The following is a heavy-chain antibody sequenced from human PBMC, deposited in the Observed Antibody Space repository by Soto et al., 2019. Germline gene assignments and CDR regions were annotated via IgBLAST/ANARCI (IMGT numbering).Heavy chain of an antibody. Sequence: DVQLVESGGGLVQPGGSLRLSCAASGFTFSSYSMNWVRQAPGKGLEWVSYISSSSSTIYYADSVKGRFTISRDNAKNSLYLQMNSLRAEDTAVYYCARGRFLEWLLPFDYWGQGTLVTVSS. J-gene: IGHJ4*02. CDR2: ISSSSSTI. CDR1: GFTFSSYS. CDR3: ARGRFLEWLLPFDY. V-gene: IGHV3-48*01. D-gene: IGHD3-3*01.